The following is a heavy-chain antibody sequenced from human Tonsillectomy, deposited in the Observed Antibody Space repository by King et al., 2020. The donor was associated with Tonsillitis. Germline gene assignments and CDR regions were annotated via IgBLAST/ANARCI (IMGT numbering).Heavy chain of an antibody. CDR2: IYYSGST. CDR1: GSSISSYY. J-gene: IGHJ4*02. D-gene: IGHD4-17*01. Sequence: QVQLQESGPGLVKPSETLSLTCTVSGSSISSYYWSWIRQPPGKRLEWIGFIYYSGSTNYNPSLKSRVTLSLDTSKNQFSLKLSSVTAADTAVYYCARSRGDYGDNGFDYGGRGTLVTVSS. CDR3: ARSRGDYGDNGFDY. V-gene: IGHV4-59*01.